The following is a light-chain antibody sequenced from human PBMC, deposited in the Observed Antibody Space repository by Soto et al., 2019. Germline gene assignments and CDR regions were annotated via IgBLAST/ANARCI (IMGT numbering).Light chain of an antibody. V-gene: IGKV1-39*01. CDR2: TAS. CDR1: QIIATY. J-gene: IGKJ4*01. Sequence: DIEMTQSPSSLSVSVVDSVTINCRTSQIIATYLNWYQQKPGKAPKVLIYTASSLQSGVPSRFSGIGSGTDFTLSISSLQPEDFATYYCQQTYSGPITFGGGTKVDIK. CDR3: QQTYSGPIT.